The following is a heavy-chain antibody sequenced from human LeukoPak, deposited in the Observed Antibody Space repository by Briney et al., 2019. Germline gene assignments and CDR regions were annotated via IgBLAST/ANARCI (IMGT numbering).Heavy chain of an antibody. CDR1: GYTCTGYY. CDR2: INPNSGGT. V-gene: IGHV1-2*06. CDR3: ASLDYDMLTGHLWDY. D-gene: IGHD3-9*01. J-gene: IGHJ4*02. Sequence: ASVKVSCKASGYTCTGYYMHWVRQALGQGLEWMGRINPNSGGTNYAQKFQGRVTMTRDTFVSTAYMELSRLRSDDTAVYYCASLDYDMLTGHLWDYWGQGTLVTVSS.